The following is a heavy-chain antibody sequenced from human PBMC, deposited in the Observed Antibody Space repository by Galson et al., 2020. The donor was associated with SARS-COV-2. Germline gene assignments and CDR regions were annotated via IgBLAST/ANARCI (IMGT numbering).Heavy chain of an antibody. CDR2: INHSGST. Sequence: SQTLSLTCAVYSGSFSGYYWSWIRQPPGKGLEWIGEINHSGSTNYNPSLKSRVTISVDTSKNQFSLKLSSVTAADTAVYYCARGGVVVPAAMWYYYYYGMDVWGQGTTVTVSS. CDR3: ARGGVVVPAAMWYYYYYGMDV. V-gene: IGHV4-34*01. CDR1: SGSFSGYY. J-gene: IGHJ6*02. D-gene: IGHD2-2*01.